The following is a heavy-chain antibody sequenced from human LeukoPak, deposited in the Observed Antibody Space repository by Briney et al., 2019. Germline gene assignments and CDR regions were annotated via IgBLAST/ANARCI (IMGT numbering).Heavy chain of an antibody. D-gene: IGHD6-19*01. V-gene: IGHV6-1*01. J-gene: IGHJ2*01. Sequence: SQTLSLTCAISGDSVSSNSAAWNWIRQSPSRGLEWLGRTYYRSKWYNDYAVSVKSQITINPDTSKNHFSLLLNSVTPEDTAVYYCARDPIPVAGWFFDLWGRGTLVTVSS. CDR3: ARDPIPVAGWFFDL. CDR1: GDSVSSNSAA. CDR2: TYYRSKWYN.